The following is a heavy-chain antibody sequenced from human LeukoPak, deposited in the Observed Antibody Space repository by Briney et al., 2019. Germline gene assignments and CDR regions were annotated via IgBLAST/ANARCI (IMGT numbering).Heavy chain of an antibody. J-gene: IGHJ4*02. CDR2: IWYDGNNK. D-gene: IGHD6-19*01. CDR1: GFTFSSYG. V-gene: IGHV3-33*01. Sequence: GGSLRLSCAASGFTFSSYGMHWVRQAPGKGLEWVSVIWYDGNNKNYADSVKGRFPIFRGNSKNTLLLQKSNLRAEDTAVFYFARGIGAVDLIDYWGQGTLVTVSS. CDR3: ARGIGAVDLIDY.